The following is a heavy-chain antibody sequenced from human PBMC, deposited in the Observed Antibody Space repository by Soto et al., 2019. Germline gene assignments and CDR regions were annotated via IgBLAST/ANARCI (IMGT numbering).Heavy chain of an antibody. CDR3: AKGLGGSGSLTPRVDF. J-gene: IGHJ4*02. CDR2: ISGGGDTT. V-gene: IGHV3-23*01. D-gene: IGHD3-10*01. Sequence: EVQLLESGGGLVQPGGSLRLSCAASGFTFNNYAMTWVRQAPGKGLEWVSAISGGGDTTSYADSVKGRFTVSRDGSKNTRSLQMSSLRAEDSAVYYCAKGLGGSGSLTPRVDFWGQGTLVTVSS. CDR1: GFTFNNYA.